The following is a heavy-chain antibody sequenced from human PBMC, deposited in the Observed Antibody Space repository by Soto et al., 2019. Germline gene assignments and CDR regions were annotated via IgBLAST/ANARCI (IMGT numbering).Heavy chain of an antibody. J-gene: IGHJ5*02. CDR2: INGRGGST. CDR1: GFTFNKYA. CDR3: ANWFDP. Sequence: GGSLRLSCAASGFTFNKYAMNWVRQAPGKGLEWVSGINGRGGSTYYADSVKGRFTISRDNSNNMLYLEMYNLRVEDSAMYYCANWFDPWGHGTLVTVSS. V-gene: IGHV3-23*01.